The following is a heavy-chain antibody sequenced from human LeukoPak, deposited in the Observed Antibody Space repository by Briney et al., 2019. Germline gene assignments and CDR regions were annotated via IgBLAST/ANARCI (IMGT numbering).Heavy chain of an antibody. CDR1: GFTFSSYG. CDR3: AKPLSITMIVVVIFDAFDI. CDR2: ISGSGGST. J-gene: IGHJ3*02. V-gene: IGHV3-23*01. D-gene: IGHD3-22*01. Sequence: PGGSLRLSCAASGFTFSSYGMSWVRQAPGKGLEWVSAISGSGGSTYYADSVKGRFTISRDNSKNTLYLQMNSLRAEDTVVYYCAKPLSITMIVVVIFDAFDIWGQGTMVTVSS.